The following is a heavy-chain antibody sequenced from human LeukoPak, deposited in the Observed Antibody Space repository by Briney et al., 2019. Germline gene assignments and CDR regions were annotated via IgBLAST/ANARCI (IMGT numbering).Heavy chain of an antibody. V-gene: IGHV3-30*04. Sequence: GGSLGLSCAASGFTFSTYAMHWVRQAPGKGLEWVGVISYDGSEKYYADSVRGRFTISRDNSKNTLYLQMSSLRSDDMAVYYCAREYSSGWKNWFAPWGQGTLVTVSS. J-gene: IGHJ5*02. CDR3: AREYSSGWKNWFAP. CDR1: GFTFSTYA. CDR2: ISYDGSEK. D-gene: IGHD6-19*01.